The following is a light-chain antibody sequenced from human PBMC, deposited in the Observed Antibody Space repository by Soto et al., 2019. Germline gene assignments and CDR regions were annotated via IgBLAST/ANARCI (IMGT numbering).Light chain of an antibody. CDR1: QTVNTW. CDR3: HHYSSYSWT. J-gene: IGKJ1*01. Sequence: DIHLTQSPSTLSASVGERVTITCRASQTVNTWLAWYQHKPGKAPKLLIYDASSLESGVPSRFRGSGSGTEFTLTISSLQPDDFATYYCHHYSSYSWTFGQGTTGDIK. CDR2: DAS. V-gene: IGKV1-5*01.